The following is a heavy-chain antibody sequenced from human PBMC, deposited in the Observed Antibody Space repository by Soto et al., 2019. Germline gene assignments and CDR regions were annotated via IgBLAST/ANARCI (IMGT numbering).Heavy chain of an antibody. CDR1: GGSISSSSYY. V-gene: IGHV4-39*07. D-gene: IGHD3-3*01. J-gene: IGHJ4*02. Sequence: SETLSLTCTVSGGSISSSSYYWGWIRQPPGKGLEWIGNLYYSGSTYYNPSLKSRVTISVDTSKNQFSLRLSSVTAADTAVYYCARMAYYDFWSGYHFDYWGQGTLVTVSS. CDR2: LYYSGST. CDR3: ARMAYYDFWSGYHFDY.